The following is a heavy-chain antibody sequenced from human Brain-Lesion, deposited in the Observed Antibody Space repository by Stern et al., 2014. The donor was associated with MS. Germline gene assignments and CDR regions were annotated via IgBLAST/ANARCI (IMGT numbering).Heavy chain of an antibody. CDR2: INPNTGGT. CDR3: ARDQRGITIFGVVTDYYYLGMDV. D-gene: IGHD3-3*01. J-gene: IGHJ6*02. CDR1: GFIFTSYY. Sequence: QVQLVQSGAEVKKPWATVKVSCKTSGFIFTSYYIHWVRQAPGQGLEWMAWINPNTGGTKHAQKFQGRVTMSRDTSISTAYVELSSLTSDDTAVYYCARDQRGITIFGVVTDYYYLGMDVWGQGTTVTVSS. V-gene: IGHV1-2*02.